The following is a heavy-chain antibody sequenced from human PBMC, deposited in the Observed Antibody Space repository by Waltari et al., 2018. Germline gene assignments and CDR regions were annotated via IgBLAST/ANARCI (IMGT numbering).Heavy chain of an antibody. J-gene: IGHJ4*02. CDR3: ARGGVVVVAATPIRY. D-gene: IGHD2-15*01. CDR2: INHSGST. Sequence: QVQLQQWGAGLLKPSETLSLTCAVYGGSLSGYNWNWIRQPPGKGLEWIGEINHSGSTNYNPSLKSRVTISVDTSKNQFSLKLSSVTDADTAVYYCARGGVVVVAATPIRYWGQGTLVTVSS. CDR1: GGSLSGYN. V-gene: IGHV4-34*01.